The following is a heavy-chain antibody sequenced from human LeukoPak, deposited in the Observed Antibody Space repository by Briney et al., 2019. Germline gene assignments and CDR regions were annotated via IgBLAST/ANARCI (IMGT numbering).Heavy chain of an antibody. CDR2: ISAYNGNT. D-gene: IGHD1-26*01. V-gene: IGHV1-18*01. Sequence: AAVEVSFKASGSPFTSYGISWVRPAPGQGLEWMGWISAYNGNTNYAQKLQGRVTMTTDTSTSTAYMELRSLRSDDTAVYYCARGGTRARNFDYWGQGTLVTVSS. CDR3: ARGGTRARNFDY. J-gene: IGHJ4*02. CDR1: GSPFTSYG.